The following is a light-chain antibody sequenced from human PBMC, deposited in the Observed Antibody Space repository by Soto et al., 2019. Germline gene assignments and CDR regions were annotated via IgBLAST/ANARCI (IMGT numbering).Light chain of an antibody. CDR2: RAS. V-gene: IGKV3-15*01. J-gene: IGKJ4*01. Sequence: IVMTQSPATLSVSPGERATLSCRASQSINSNLAWYQQKPGQAPRLLMFRASIRATGFPARFSGSGSGTEFNITISSLQSEDSAIYYCQQYNNWPRATFGGGTKVDNK. CDR1: QSINSN. CDR3: QQYNNWPRAT.